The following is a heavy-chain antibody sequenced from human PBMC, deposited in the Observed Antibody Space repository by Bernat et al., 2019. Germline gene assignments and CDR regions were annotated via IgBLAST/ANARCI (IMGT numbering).Heavy chain of an antibody. V-gene: IGHV4-59*12. D-gene: IGHD3-22*01. CDR2: IYYSGST. CDR3: ARAPRSSGYYY. CDR1: GGSISNYY. Sequence: QVQLQESGPGLVKPSETLSLTCTVSGGSISNYYWNWIRQPPGKGLEWIGFIYYSGSTYYNPSLKSRVTISVDTSKNQFSLKLSSVTAADTAVYYCARAPRSSGYYYWGQGTLVTVSS. J-gene: IGHJ4*02.